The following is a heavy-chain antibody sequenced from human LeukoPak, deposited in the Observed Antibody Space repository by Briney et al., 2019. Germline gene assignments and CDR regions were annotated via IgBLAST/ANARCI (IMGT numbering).Heavy chain of an antibody. Sequence: GGSLRLSCAASGFTFSSYGMHWVRQAPGKGLEWVAVISYDGSNKYYADSVKGRFTISRDNSKNTLYLQMNSLRAEDTAVYYCARVNSLLASSWGLWGQGTLVTVSS. D-gene: IGHD6-13*01. CDR3: ARVNSLLASSWGL. V-gene: IGHV3-30*03. CDR1: GFTFSSYG. CDR2: ISYDGSNK. J-gene: IGHJ4*02.